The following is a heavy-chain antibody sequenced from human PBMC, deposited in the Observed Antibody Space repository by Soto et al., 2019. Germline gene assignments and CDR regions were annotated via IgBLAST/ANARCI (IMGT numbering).Heavy chain of an antibody. CDR3: ASRRLHSYGYVY. V-gene: IGHV4-39*01. CDR2: IYYSGST. Sequence: SETLSLTCTVSGGSISSSSYYWGWIRQPPGKGLEWIGSIYYSGSTYYNPSLKSRVTISVDTSKNQFSLRLSSVTAADTAVYYCASRRLHSYGYVYWGQGTLVTVSS. J-gene: IGHJ4*02. CDR1: GGSISSSSYY. D-gene: IGHD5-18*01.